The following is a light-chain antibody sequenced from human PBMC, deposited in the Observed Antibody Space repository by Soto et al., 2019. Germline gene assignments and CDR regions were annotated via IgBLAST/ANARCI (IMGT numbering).Light chain of an antibody. CDR3: HQRRTWPFT. CDR1: QSISSY. Sequence: ELVLTQSPATLSLSPGERATLSCRASQSISSYLAWYQQKPDQAPRLLIYDASNRATGIPARFSGSGSGTDFTLTIRSLEPEDFAVYYCHQRRTWPFTFGPGTKVDIK. CDR2: DAS. V-gene: IGKV3-11*01. J-gene: IGKJ3*01.